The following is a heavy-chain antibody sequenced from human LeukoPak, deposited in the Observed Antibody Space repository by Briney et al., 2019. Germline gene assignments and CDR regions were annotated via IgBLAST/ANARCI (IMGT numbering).Heavy chain of an antibody. V-gene: IGHV4-61*02. D-gene: IGHD2-2*01. J-gene: IGHJ5*02. CDR3: ARGGSSTSYELNWFDP. CDR2: IYTSGST. Sequence: PSETLSLTCTVSGGSISSSSYYWSWIRQPAGKGLEWIGRIYTSGSTNYNPSLKSRVTISVDTSKNQFSLKLSSVTAADTAVYYCARGGSSTSYELNWFDPWGQGTLVTVSS. CDR1: GGSISSSSYY.